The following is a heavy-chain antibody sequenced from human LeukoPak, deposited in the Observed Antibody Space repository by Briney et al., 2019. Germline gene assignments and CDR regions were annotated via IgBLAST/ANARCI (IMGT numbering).Heavy chain of an antibody. J-gene: IGHJ3*02. D-gene: IGHD2-2*01. CDR2: ISGSGGST. V-gene: IGHV3-23*01. Sequence: AGGSLRLSCAASGFTFSSYAMSWVRQAPGKGLEWVSAISGSGGSTYYADSVKGRFTISRDNSKNTLYLQMNSLRAEDTAVYYCARDKCSTSCYFAFDIWGQGTMVTVSS. CDR1: GFTFSSYA. CDR3: ARDKCSTSCYFAFDI.